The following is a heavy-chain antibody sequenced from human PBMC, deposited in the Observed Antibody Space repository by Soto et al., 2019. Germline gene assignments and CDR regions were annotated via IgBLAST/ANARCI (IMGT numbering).Heavy chain of an antibody. CDR3: ASLARGDY. CDR1: GFTFSDSW. D-gene: IGHD3-16*01. Sequence: GGSLRLSCAASGFTFSDSWMHWVRQAPGKGLVWVSRIRGDALDSNYADSVKGRFTISRDNAQNTVYLQMNSLRAEDTAVYYCASLARGDYWGQGTLVTVSS. J-gene: IGHJ4*02. V-gene: IGHV3-74*01. CDR2: IRGDALDS.